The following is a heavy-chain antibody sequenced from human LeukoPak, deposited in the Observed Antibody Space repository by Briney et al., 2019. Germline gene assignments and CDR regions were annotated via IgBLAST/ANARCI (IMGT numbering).Heavy chain of an antibody. J-gene: IGHJ6*02. Sequence: GGSLRLSCAASGFTFSSYAMSWVRQAPGKGLEWVSAISGSGGSTYYADSVKGRFTISRDNSKNTLYLQMNSLRAEDTAVYYCAKGRQNYYGSGSYYTYYHYGMDVWGQGTTVTVSS. CDR2: ISGSGGST. D-gene: IGHD3-10*01. CDR1: GFTFSSYA. V-gene: IGHV3-23*01. CDR3: AKGRQNYYGSGSYYTYYHYGMDV.